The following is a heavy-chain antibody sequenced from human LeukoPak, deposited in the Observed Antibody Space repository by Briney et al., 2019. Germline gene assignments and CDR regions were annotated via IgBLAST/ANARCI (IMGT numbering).Heavy chain of an antibody. D-gene: IGHD3-22*01. CDR2: MNPSSGNI. V-gene: IGHV1-8*02. J-gene: IGHJ1*01. CDR3: ARGQAPQYYYDGSDYYRYFYH. CDR1: GYTFTSYD. Sequence: ASVKVSCKASGYTFTSYDINWVRQAPGQGLEWMGWMNPSSGNIGYAQKFQGRVTMTRNTSITTVYMELSSLRSEDTAVYYCARGQAPQYYYDGSDYYRYFYHWGQGTLVTVSS.